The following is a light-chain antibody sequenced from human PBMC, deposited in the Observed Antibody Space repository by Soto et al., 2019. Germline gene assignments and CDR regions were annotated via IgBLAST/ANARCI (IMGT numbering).Light chain of an antibody. CDR2: DVT. Sequence: SALTQPASVSGSPGQSITISCTGTFSDVGAYNYVSWYQQHPGKAPKLMIYDVTNRPSGVPSRFSGSKSGNTASLTISGLQAEDEAAYYCSSYATSVANIFGTGTKVTVL. J-gene: IGLJ1*01. CDR1: FSDVGAYNY. V-gene: IGLV2-14*03. CDR3: SSYATSVANI.